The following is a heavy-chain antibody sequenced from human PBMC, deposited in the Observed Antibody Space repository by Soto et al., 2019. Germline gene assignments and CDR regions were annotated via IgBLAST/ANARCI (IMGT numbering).Heavy chain of an antibody. J-gene: IGHJ3*02. V-gene: IGHV3-48*01. CDR1: GFTFTTYS. CDR2: ISSSIVSI. Sequence: EVQLVESGGGLVQPGGSLRLSCAASGFTFTTYSMTWVRQAPGEGLEWVSYISSSIVSIYYADSVKGRFTISKDNAKNLLYLQMRSLRAEDTAVYYCARVGPYPHGAFDMWGQGTMVTVSS. D-gene: IGHD2-2*01. CDR3: ARVGPYPHGAFDM.